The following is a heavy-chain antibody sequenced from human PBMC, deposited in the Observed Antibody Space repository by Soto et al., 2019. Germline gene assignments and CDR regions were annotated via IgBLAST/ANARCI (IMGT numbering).Heavy chain of an antibody. CDR3: ASLSRLEPRSAFDY. J-gene: IGHJ4*02. CDR2: IYPGDSDT. Sequence: ESLKLSCKGSGYIFTNYWIGWARQMPGKGLEWMGIIYPGDSDTKYSPSFQGQATISADKSINTAYLQWSSLKASDTAMYYCASLSRLEPRSAFDYWGPGILVTVSS. CDR1: GYIFTNYW. V-gene: IGHV5-51*01. D-gene: IGHD1-1*01.